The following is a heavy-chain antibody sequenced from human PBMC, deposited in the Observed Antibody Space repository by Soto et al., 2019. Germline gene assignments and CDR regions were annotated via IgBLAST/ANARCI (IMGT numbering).Heavy chain of an antibody. CDR1: GYTFTSYD. J-gene: IGHJ6*02. D-gene: IGHD3-3*01. Sequence: ASVKVSCKASGYTFTSYDINWVRQATGQGLEWMGWMNPNSGNTGYAQKFQGRVTMTRNTSISTAYMELSSLRSEDTAVYYCARGYRAITIFGVVPGSDYYYGMDVWGQGTTVTVSS. CDR2: MNPNSGNT. V-gene: IGHV1-8*01. CDR3: ARGYRAITIFGVVPGSDYYYGMDV.